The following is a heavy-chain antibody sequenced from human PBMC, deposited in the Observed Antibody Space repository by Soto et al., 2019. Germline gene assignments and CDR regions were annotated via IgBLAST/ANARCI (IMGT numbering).Heavy chain of an antibody. CDR2: ISGRGDST. CDR3: AKDREEYFDY. V-gene: IGHV3-23*01. Sequence: GGSLRLSCAASGFTFSSYAMSWVRQAPGKGLEWVSAISGRGDSTYYTDSVKGRFTISRDNSKNTLYLQMNSLRAEDTAVYYCAKDREEYFDYWGQGTLVIVSS. CDR1: GFTFSSYA. J-gene: IGHJ4*02.